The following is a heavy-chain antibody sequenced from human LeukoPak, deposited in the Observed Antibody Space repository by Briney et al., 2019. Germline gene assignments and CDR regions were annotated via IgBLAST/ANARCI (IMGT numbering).Heavy chain of an antibody. V-gene: IGHV3-74*01. J-gene: IGHJ4*02. CDR3: ARDHAASGSFYDY. Sequence: GGSLRLSCAASGFTLSRYWMSWVRQTPGKGLVWVSHVSNDGSSTNNADSVKGRFTISRDNAKNTLYLQMNGLKAEDTATYYCARDHAASGSFYDYWGQGTLVTVSS. CDR2: VSNDGSST. D-gene: IGHD3-10*01. CDR1: GFTLSRYW.